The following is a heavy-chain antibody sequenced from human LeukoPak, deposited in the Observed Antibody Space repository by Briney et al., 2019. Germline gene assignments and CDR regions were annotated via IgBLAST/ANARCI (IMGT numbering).Heavy chain of an antibody. V-gene: IGHV4-34*01. Sequence: PSQTLSLTCAVSGGSFSGYYWSWIRQPPEKGLEWIGEINHSGSTNYNPSLKSRVTISVDTSKNQFSLKLSSVTAADTAVYYCARRSGYSYFQHWGRAPWSPSPQ. J-gene: IGHJ1*01. CDR2: INHSGST. CDR3: ARRSGYSYFQH. D-gene: IGHD3-3*01. CDR1: GGSFSGYY.